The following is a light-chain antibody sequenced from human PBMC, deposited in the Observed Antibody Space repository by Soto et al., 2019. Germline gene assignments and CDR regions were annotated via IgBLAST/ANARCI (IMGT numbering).Light chain of an antibody. Sequence: DIQMTQSPSTLSASVGDRVIITCRASQSISRWLAWYQQKPGKAPKLLIYDASSLQSGAPSRFSGSGSGTEFILTISSLQPDDFAAYYCQQYNSYSPRTFGQGTKVEIK. CDR2: DAS. V-gene: IGKV1-5*01. CDR1: QSISRW. CDR3: QQYNSYSPRT. J-gene: IGKJ1*01.